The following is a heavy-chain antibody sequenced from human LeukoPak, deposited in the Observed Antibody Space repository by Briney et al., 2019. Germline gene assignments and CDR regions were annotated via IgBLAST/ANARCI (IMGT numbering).Heavy chain of an antibody. CDR3: AKGSYYDSSGSFYFDY. CDR1: GFTFDSYA. D-gene: IGHD3-22*01. J-gene: IGHJ4*02. Sequence: GGSLRLSCAASGFTFDSYAMTWVRQAPGKGLEWVSGISGSGSSTYYADSVKGRFTISRDNSKNTLYVQVNSLGTEDTAAYYCAKGSYYDSSGSFYFDYWGQGTLVTVSS. CDR2: ISGSGSST. V-gene: IGHV3-23*01.